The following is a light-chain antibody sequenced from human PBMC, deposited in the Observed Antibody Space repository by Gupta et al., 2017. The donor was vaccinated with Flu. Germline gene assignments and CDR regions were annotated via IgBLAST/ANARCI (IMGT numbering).Light chain of an antibody. CDR2: GAS. CDR3: QQYGSSPQT. Sequence: ERATLSCRASQSVSSSYLAWYQQKPGQAPRLLIYGASSRATGIPDSFSGSGSGTDFTLTISRLEPEDFAVYYCQQYGSSPQTFGQGTKVEIK. J-gene: IGKJ1*01. CDR1: QSVSSSY. V-gene: IGKV3-20*01.